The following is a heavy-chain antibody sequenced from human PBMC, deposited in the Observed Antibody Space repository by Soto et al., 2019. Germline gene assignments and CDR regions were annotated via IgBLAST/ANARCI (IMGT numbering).Heavy chain of an antibody. CDR3: ARDVGYSYGYGYGY. CDR2: ISTSNGDT. Sequence: QVQLVQSGAEVKKPGASVTVSCKASGYTFTANGVSWVRQAPGHGLEWIGWISTSNGDTNYAHSLQGRVTMTTDTSTSTAYLEVRSLRSDDTAVYWCARDVGYSYGYGYGYWGQGTRVTVSS. J-gene: IGHJ4*02. D-gene: IGHD5-18*01. V-gene: IGHV1-18*04. CDR1: GYTFTANG.